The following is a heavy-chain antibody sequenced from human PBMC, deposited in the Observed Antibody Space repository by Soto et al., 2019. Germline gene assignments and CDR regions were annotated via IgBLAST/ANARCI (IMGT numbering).Heavy chain of an antibody. V-gene: IGHV3-33*01. Sequence: QEHLVESGGGVVQPGRSLRLSCVASGFIFSGFDMHWVHQAPGKGLEWVSHIWYDGSNKYYADSVKGRFTSSRDNSKNTLYLQMNSLRAEDTAVYFCARGGEYNWKYAFDIWGQGTRVAVSS. J-gene: IGHJ3*02. CDR2: IWYDGSNK. CDR3: ARGGEYNWKYAFDI. D-gene: IGHD1-7*01. CDR1: GFIFSGFD.